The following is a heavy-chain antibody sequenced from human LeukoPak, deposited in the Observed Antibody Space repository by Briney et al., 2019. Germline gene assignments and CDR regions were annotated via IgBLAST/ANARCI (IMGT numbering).Heavy chain of an antibody. V-gene: IGHV3-23*01. CDR3: AKDSLRSYSSGSGYFQH. CDR2: ISGSGGST. CDR1: GFTFSSYA. D-gene: IGHD6-19*01. J-gene: IGHJ1*01. Sequence: PGGSLRLSCAASGFTFSSYAMSWVRQAPGKGLEWVSAISGSGGSTYYADSVKGRFTISRDNSKNTLYLQMNSLRAEDTAVYYCAKDSLRSYSSGSGYFQHWGQGTLVTVSS.